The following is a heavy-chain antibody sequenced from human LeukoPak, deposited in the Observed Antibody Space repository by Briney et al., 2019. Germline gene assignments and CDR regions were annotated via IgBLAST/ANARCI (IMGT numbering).Heavy chain of an antibody. CDR1: GGTFSSYA. V-gene: IGHV1-69*13. D-gene: IGHD3-10*01. Sequence: VASVTVSCKASGGTFSSYAISWVRQAPGQGLEWMGGIIPIFGTANYAQKFQGRVTITADESTSTAYMELSSLRSEDTAVYYCAREGGGSGFFDYWGQGTLVTVSS. CDR2: IIPIFGTA. CDR3: AREGGGSGFFDY. J-gene: IGHJ4*02.